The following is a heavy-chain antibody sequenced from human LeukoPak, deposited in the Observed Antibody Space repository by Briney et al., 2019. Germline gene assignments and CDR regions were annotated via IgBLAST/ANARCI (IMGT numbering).Heavy chain of an antibody. CDR2: ISYDGSNK. V-gene: IGHV3-30-3*01. CDR1: GFTFSSYA. J-gene: IGHJ4*02. D-gene: IGHD4-17*01. Sequence: GRSLRLSCAASGFTFSSYAMHWVRQAPGKGLEWVVVISYDGSNKYYADSVKGRFTISRDNSKNTLYLQMNSLRAEDTAVYYCARAATVTTDWGQGTLVTVSS. CDR3: ARAATVTTD.